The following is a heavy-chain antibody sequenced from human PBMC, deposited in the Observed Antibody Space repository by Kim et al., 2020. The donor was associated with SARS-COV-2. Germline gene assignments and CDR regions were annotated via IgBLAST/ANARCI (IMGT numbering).Heavy chain of an antibody. J-gene: IGHJ2*01. CDR3: ARDIKFDGFAFFDL. CDR1: GITLTNNH. D-gene: IGHD3-10*01. V-gene: IGHV3-66*01. CDR2: IYGGGTI. Sequence: GSLRLSCAASGITLTNNHMNWVRQAPGKGLEWVSVIYGGGTIDYADSVKDRFIISRDTSKNTVYLEMNSLRAEDTAVYYCARDIKFDGFAFFDLWGRGTLVSVSS.